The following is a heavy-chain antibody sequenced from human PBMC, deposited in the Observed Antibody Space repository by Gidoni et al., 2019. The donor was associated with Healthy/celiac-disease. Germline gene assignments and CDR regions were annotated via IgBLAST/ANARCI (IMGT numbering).Heavy chain of an antibody. CDR2: INPSGGST. CDR3: ARDGAAGGGSSSWYVAFGY. CDR1: GYTFTSYY. D-gene: IGHD6-13*01. J-gene: IGHJ4*02. Sequence: QVQLVQSGAEVKKPGASVKVSCKASGYTFTSYYMHWVRQAPGQGLEWMGIINPSGGSTSYAQKFQGRVTMTRDTSTSTVYMELSSLRSEDTAVYYCARDGAAGGGSSSWYVAFGYWGQGTLVTVSS. V-gene: IGHV1-46*01.